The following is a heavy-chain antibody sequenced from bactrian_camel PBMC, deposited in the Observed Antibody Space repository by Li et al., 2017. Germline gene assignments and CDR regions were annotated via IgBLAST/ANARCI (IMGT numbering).Heavy chain of an antibody. V-gene: IGHV3S63*01. J-gene: IGHJ6*01. D-gene: IGHD3*01. CDR2: ISSERST. Sequence: SGGGSVQAGGSLRLSCAASGFTFDDHDMGWFRQAHGDGCELVSTISSERSTYYADSVKSRFTNSRDNAKKAVYLEMNSLKPEDTGVYYCAADRGYGLDCDDASGYWGQGTQVTVS. CDR1: GFTFDDHD. CDR3: AADRGYGLDCDDASGY.